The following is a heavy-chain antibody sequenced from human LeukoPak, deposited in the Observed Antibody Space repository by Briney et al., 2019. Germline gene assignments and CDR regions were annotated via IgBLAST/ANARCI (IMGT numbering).Heavy chain of an antibody. Sequence: GGSLRLSCAASGFTFSSYAMSWVRQAPGKGLEWVSSISSSSSYIYYADSVKGRFTISRDNAKNSLYLQMNSLRAEDTAVYYCARSKGGDGYNAFDIWGQGTMVTVSS. CDR3: ARSKGGDGYNAFDI. CDR2: ISSSSSYI. D-gene: IGHD5-24*01. V-gene: IGHV3-21*01. J-gene: IGHJ3*02. CDR1: GFTFSSYA.